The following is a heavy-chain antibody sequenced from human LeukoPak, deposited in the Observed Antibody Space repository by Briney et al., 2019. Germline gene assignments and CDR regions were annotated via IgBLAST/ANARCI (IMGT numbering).Heavy chain of an antibody. CDR3: ARVNWNDVEVFDY. CDR2: VSYDGSDK. D-gene: IGHD1-1*01. CDR1: GFTFSSYD. V-gene: IGHV3-30*03. J-gene: IGHJ4*02. Sequence: GRSLRLSCAASGFTFSSYDMHWVRQAPGKGLEWVTFVSYDGSDKYYADSVKGRFTISRDNSKNTLYLEMNSLRAEDTAVYYCARVNWNDVEVFDYWGQGTLVTVSS.